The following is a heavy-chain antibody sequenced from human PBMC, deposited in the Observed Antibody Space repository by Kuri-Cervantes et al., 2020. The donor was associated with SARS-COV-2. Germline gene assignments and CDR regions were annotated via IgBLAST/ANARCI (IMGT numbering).Heavy chain of an antibody. J-gene: IGHJ5*02. V-gene: IGHV4-38-2*01. CDR1: GYSISSGYY. D-gene: IGHD2-2*01. CDR3: ARQWYCSSTSCFLKYNWFGP. Sequence: SETLSLTCAVSGYSISSGYYWGWIRQPPGKGLEWIGSIYHSGSTYYNPSLKSRVTISVDTSKNQFSLKLSSVTAADTAVYYCARQWYCSSTSCFLKYNWFGPWGQGTLVTVSS. CDR2: IYHSGST.